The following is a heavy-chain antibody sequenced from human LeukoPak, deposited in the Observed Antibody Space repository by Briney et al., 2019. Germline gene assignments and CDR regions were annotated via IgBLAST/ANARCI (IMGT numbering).Heavy chain of an antibody. CDR3: ARDEGRDGYNYYYYYGMDV. CDR2: IIPIFGIA. CDR1: GGTFGSYA. Sequence: ASVKVSCKASGGTFGSYAISWVRQAPGQGLEWMGRIIPIFGIANYAQKFQGRVTITADKSTSTAYMELSSLRSEDTAVYYCARDEGRDGYNYYYYYGMDVWGQGTTVTVSS. J-gene: IGHJ6*02. V-gene: IGHV1-69*04. D-gene: IGHD5-24*01.